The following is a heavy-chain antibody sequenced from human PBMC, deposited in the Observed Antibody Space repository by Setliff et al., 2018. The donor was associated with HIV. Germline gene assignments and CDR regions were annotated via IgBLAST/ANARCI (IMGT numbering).Heavy chain of an antibody. CDR2: INPNNGGT. CDR3: ARDYYDSSGYIFFPGLPDY. V-gene: IGHV1-2*02. CDR1: GYTFTGYY. D-gene: IGHD3-22*01. J-gene: IGHJ4*02. Sequence: ASVKVSCKASGYTFTGYYMHWVRQAPGQGLEWMGWINPNNGGTNYAQKFQGGVTITADKSTSTSYMHLSSLRSEDTAVYYCARDYYDSSGYIFFPGLPDYWGQGTLVTVSS.